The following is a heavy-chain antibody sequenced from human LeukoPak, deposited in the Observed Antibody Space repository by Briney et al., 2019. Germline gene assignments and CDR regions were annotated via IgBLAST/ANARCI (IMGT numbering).Heavy chain of an antibody. CDR1: GFTLSSYA. J-gene: IGHJ4*02. D-gene: IGHD3-10*01. V-gene: IGHV3-20*04. CDR2: IIWSGGST. CDR3: ARDDYGSGSWNDY. Sequence: GGSLRLSCAASGFTLSSYALSWVRQAPGKVLEWVSGIIWSGGSTGYADSVKGRFTISRDNAKNSLYLQMNSLRAEDTALYYCARDDYGSGSWNDYWGQGTLVTVSS.